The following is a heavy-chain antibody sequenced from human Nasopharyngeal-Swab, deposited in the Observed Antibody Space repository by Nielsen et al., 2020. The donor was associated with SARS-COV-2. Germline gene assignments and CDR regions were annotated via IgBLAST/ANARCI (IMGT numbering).Heavy chain of an antibody. D-gene: IGHD1-26*01. CDR1: GYSFTTYW. CDR2: IYPGDSNT. CDR3: ARPMRPMGHYYFGMDV. Sequence: GESLKISCKGSGYSFTTYWIGWVRQMPGKGLEWMGIIYPGDSNTRYSPSFQGQVTISVDKYSSTAYLQWSSLKASDTAIYYCARPMRPMGHYYFGMDVWGQRTTVTVSS. V-gene: IGHV5-51*01. J-gene: IGHJ6*02.